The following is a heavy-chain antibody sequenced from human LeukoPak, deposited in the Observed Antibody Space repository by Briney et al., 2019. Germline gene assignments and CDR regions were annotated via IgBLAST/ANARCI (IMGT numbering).Heavy chain of an antibody. CDR2: IYYFGNA. CDR1: GGSITTRRYY. V-gene: IGHV4-39*01. J-gene: IGHJ4*02. Sequence: SETLSLTCSVSGGSITTRRYYWGWIRQSPGKGLEWIGSIYYFGNAYYRPSLRSRATISIDTSKNQISLKLTSVTATDTAVYYGATHEEGSYFESWGQGTLVTVSS. D-gene: IGHD3-10*01. CDR3: ATHEEGSYFES.